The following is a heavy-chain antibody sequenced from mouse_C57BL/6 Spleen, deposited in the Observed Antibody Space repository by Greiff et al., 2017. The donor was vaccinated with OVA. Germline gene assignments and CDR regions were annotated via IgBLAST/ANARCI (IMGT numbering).Heavy chain of an antibody. D-gene: IGHD1-1*01. V-gene: IGHV1-19*01. CDR3: ARDTGLLLAY. J-gene: IGHJ3*01. CDR1: GYTFTDYY. Sequence: VHVKQSGPVLVKPGASVKMSCKASGYTFTDYYMNWVKQSHGKSLEWIGVINPYNGGTSYNQKFKGKATLTVAKSSSTAYMELNSLTSEDSAVYYCARDTGLLLAYWGQGTLVTVSA. CDR2: INPYNGGT.